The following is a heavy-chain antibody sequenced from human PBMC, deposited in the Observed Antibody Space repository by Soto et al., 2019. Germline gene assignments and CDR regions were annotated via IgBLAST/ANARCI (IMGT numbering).Heavy chain of an antibody. CDR1: GDSVSSNSAA. Sequence: QSQTLSLTCAISGDSVSSNSAAWNWIRQSPSRGLEWLGRTYYRSKWYNDYAVSVKSRITINPDTSKNQFSLQLNSVTPEDTAVYYCARDRYCSSTSCYTFDYWGHGTLVTVSS. J-gene: IGHJ4*01. D-gene: IGHD2-2*02. CDR2: TYYRSKWYN. V-gene: IGHV6-1*01. CDR3: ARDRYCSSTSCYTFDY.